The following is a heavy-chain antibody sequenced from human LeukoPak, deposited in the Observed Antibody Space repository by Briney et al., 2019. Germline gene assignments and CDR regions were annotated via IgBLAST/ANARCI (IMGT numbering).Heavy chain of an antibody. CDR2: INPNSGGT. Sequence: ASVKVSCKTSGYTFTGYYIHWVRQAPGQGLEWMGWINPNSGGTTYAQKFQGRVTMTRDTSINTAYMELSRLRSDDTAVYYCARANPHDFDYWGQGTLVTVSS. V-gene: IGHV1-2*02. CDR1: GYTFTGYY. CDR3: ARANPHDFDY. J-gene: IGHJ4*02.